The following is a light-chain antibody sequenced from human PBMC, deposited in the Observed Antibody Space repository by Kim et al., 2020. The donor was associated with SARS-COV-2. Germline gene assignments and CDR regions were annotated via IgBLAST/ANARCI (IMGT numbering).Light chain of an antibody. CDR1: QSISTW. V-gene: IGKV1-5*03. J-gene: IGKJ1*01. CDR2: KAS. CDR3: QQYYSYWT. Sequence: DIQMTQSPSTLSASVGDRVTITCRAIQSISTWLAWYQQKPGKAPKVLIYKASSLESGVPSRFSGSGSGTEFTLTISSLQPDDFATYYCQQYYSYWTFGEGTKVEIK.